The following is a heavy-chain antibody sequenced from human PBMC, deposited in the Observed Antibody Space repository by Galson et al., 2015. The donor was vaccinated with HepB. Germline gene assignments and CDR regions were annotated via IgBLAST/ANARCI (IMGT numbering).Heavy chain of an antibody. J-gene: IGHJ4*02. CDR3: ARDHKSNTHSSSWLELDY. V-gene: IGHV1-18*04. Sequence: SVKVSCKASGYTFTSYGISWVRQAPGQGLEWMGWISAYNGNTNYAQKLQGRVTMTTDTSTSTAYMELRSLRSDDTAVYYCARDHKSNTHSSSWLELDYWGQGTLVTVSS. CDR2: ISAYNGNT. D-gene: IGHD6-13*01. CDR1: GYTFTSYG.